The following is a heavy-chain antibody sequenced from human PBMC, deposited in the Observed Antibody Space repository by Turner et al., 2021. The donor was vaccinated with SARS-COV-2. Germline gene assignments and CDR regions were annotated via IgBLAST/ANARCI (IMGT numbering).Heavy chain of an antibody. Sequence: QVHLQQWGAGLLKPSETLSSTCAVYGGSFSGYYWTWTRQPPGKGLEGIGETHLSGSTYYNPSLKSGVTIAQDTSKSQFFLNLSSVTAADTAVYHCSRGDDSRKSGLLWGQGTLVTVSS. J-gene: IGHJ4*02. CDR2: THLSGST. D-gene: IGHD2-21*02. V-gene: IGHV4-34*01. CDR3: SRGDDSRKSGLL. CDR1: GGSFSGYY.